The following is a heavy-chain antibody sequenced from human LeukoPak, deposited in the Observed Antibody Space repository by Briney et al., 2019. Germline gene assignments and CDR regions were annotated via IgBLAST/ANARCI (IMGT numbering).Heavy chain of an antibody. CDR2: IRYVGSNK. J-gene: IGHJ4*02. CDR3: AKGPRDYDILTGFGPPYYFDY. Sequence: GGSLRLSCAASGFTFSSYGMHWVRQAPGKGLEWVAFIRYVGSNKYYADSVKGRFTISRDNSKNTLYLQMNSLRAEDTAVYYCAKGPRDYDILTGFGPPYYFDYWGQGTLVTVSS. CDR1: GFTFSSYG. D-gene: IGHD3-9*01. V-gene: IGHV3-30*02.